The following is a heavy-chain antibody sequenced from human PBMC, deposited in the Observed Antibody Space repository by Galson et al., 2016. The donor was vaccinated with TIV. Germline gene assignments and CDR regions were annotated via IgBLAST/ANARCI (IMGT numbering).Heavy chain of an antibody. V-gene: IGHV3-53*01. Sequence: SLRLSCAASGFAVNSNYMSWVRQAPGKGLAWVSLIYSDGHTYYADSVKGRFTISRDNSKNTLFLQMNTLRAEDTAVYYCARVRDRGGYSHGDDAFDIWGQGTMVTVSS. J-gene: IGHJ3*02. CDR2: IYSDGHT. CDR3: ARVRDRGGYSHGDDAFDI. CDR1: GFAVNSNY. D-gene: IGHD5-18*01.